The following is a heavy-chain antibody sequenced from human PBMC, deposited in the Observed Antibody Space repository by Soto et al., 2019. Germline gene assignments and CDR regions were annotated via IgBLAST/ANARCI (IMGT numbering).Heavy chain of an antibody. CDR2: MNPNSGNT. J-gene: IGHJ4*02. CDR3: ARGHAIGSKPSF. Sequence: QVQLVQSGAEVKDPGASVKVSCKAPGYTFTGYDINWVRQATGQGLERMGWMNPNSGNTGYAQKFQGRVTMTRNTSISTAYMELSSLRSEDTAVYYCARGHAIGSKPSFWGQGTLVTVSS. D-gene: IGHD3-22*01. CDR1: GYTFTGYD. V-gene: IGHV1-8*01.